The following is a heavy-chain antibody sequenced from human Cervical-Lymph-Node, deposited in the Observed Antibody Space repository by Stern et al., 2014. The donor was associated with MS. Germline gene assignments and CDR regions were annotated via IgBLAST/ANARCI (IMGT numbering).Heavy chain of an antibody. J-gene: IGHJ4*02. CDR3: ARALTQTYSRVGY. Sequence: EMQLVESGGGLVQPGRSLRLSCTASGFIFGDYAMSWFRQAPGTGLEWVGLIRGRGYGVTTEYAPAVKGRFIISRDDSKNIAYLQMNSVTTEDTAVYYCARALTQTYSRVGYWGQGTLVTVSS. V-gene: IGHV3-49*03. CDR1: GFIFGDYA. CDR2: IRGRGYGVTT. D-gene: IGHD4-11*01.